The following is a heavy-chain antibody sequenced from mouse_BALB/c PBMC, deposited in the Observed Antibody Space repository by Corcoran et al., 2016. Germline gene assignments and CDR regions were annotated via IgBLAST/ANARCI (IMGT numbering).Heavy chain of an antibody. V-gene: IGHV9-3-1*01. J-gene: IGHJ4*01. CDR2: INTYTGEP. Sequence: QIQLVQSGPELKKPGETVKISCKASGYTFTNYGMNWVKQAPGKGLKWMGWINTYTGEPTYADDFKGRFAFSLETSASTAYLQINSLKNEDTATYFCAREPLAMDDWGQGTSVTVSS. CDR1: GYTFTNYG. CDR3: AREPLAMDD.